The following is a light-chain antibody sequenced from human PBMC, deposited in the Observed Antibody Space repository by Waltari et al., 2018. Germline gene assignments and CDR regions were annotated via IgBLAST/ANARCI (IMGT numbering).Light chain of an antibody. Sequence: QSALTQPASVSGSPGQSSTISCTGTGNDIGSYNLLSLYQQHPGQAPRVIFYEVTKRPAGVSSRFSGSKSGNTASLTISGLQAEDEADYYCCSYAGASSVVFVGGTKLTVL. J-gene: IGLJ2*01. CDR1: GNDIGSYNL. CDR3: CSYAGASSVV. V-gene: IGLV2-23*02. CDR2: EVT.